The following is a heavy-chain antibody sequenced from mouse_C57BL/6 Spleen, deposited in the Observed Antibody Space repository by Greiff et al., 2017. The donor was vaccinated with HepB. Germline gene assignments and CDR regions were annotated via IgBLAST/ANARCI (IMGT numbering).Heavy chain of an antibody. CDR1: GFNIKDDY. Sequence: EVQLQQSGAELVRPGASVKLSCTASGFNIKDDYMHWVKQRPEQGLEWIGWIDPENGDTEYASKFQGKATITAETSSKTAYLQLSSLTSEDTAVYYCTRGDYAMDYWGQGTSVTVSS. J-gene: IGHJ4*01. CDR3: TRGDYAMDY. V-gene: IGHV14-4*01. CDR2: IDPENGDT.